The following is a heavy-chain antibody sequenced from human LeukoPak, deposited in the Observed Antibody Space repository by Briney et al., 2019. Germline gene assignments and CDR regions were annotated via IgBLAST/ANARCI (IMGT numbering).Heavy chain of an antibody. CDR3: ARVVHDYGDSDFDY. CDR2: INSDGSST. J-gene: IGHJ4*02. Sequence: GGSLRLSRAASGFTFSSYWMHWVRQAPGKGLVWVSRINSDGSSTSYADSVKGRFTISRDNAKNTLYLQMNSLRAEDTAVYYCARVVHDYGDSDFDYWGQGTLVTVSS. D-gene: IGHD4-17*01. V-gene: IGHV3-74*01. CDR1: GFTFSSYW.